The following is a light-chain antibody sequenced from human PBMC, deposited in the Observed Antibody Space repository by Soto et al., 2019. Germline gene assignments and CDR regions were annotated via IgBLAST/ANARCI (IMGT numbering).Light chain of an antibody. CDR3: QQYGTSPIT. CDR1: QTVTSSY. J-gene: IGKJ5*01. V-gene: IGKV3-20*01. CDR2: GAS. Sequence: EIVLTQSPGTLSLSQGERATLSCRASQTVTSSYLAWYQQKPGQAPRLLIYGASSRATGIPDRFSGSGSGTDFTLTISRLEPEDFAVYYCQQYGTSPITFGQGTRLEIK.